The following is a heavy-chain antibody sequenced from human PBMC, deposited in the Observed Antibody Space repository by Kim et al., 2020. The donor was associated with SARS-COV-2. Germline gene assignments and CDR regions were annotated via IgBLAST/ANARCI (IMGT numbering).Heavy chain of an antibody. V-gene: IGHV4-34*01. J-gene: IGHJ4*02. Sequence: GSTNYNPSLKSRVTISVDTSKNQFSLKLSSVTAADTAVYYCARPAAGIDYWGQGTLVTVSS. CDR2: GST. D-gene: IGHD6-13*01. CDR3: ARPAAGIDY.